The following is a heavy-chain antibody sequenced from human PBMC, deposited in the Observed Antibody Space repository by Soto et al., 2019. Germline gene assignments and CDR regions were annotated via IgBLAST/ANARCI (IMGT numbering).Heavy chain of an antibody. CDR3: ARRGVRFSSTFYYGMDV. CDR2: IDPSDSYT. V-gene: IGHV5-10-1*01. J-gene: IGHJ6*02. Sequence: PGESLKISCKGSGYSFTSYWISWVRQMPGKGLEWMGRIDPSDSYTNYSPSFQGHVTISADKSISTAYLQWSSLKASDTAMYYCARRGVRFSSTFYYGMDVWGQGTTVTVSS. CDR1: GYSFTSYW. D-gene: IGHD3-3*01.